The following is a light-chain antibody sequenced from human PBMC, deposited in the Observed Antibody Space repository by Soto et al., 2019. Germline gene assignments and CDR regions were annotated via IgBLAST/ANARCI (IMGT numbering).Light chain of an antibody. J-gene: IGLJ1*01. CDR3: SSYTTNSRL. CDR1: SSDVGGYNY. CDR2: EVS. V-gene: IGLV2-14*01. Sequence: QSALTQPASVSGSPGQSITISCTGTSSDVGGYNYVSWYQQHPGKAPKLIIYEVSHRPSGVSNRFSGSKSGNTASLTISGIQTEDEADYYCSSYTTNSRLFGTGTKVTVL.